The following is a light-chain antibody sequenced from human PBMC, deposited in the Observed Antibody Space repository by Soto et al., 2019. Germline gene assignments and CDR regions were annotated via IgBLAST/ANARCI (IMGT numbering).Light chain of an antibody. Sequence: EIVMTQSPATLYVSPGAGATLSCRGTHSVGSNLAWYHLKPCQAPRLLVYGASTRTTGIPARFRGSGSGTEFALSISSLHDEVVAVDYCHWYNDWPATFGQGTKVEIK. CDR1: HSVGSN. J-gene: IGKJ1*01. CDR2: GAS. V-gene: IGKV3-15*01. CDR3: HWYNDWPAT.